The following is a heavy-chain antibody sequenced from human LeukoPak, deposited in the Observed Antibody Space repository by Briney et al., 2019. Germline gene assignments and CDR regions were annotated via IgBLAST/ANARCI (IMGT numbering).Heavy chain of an antibody. J-gene: IGHJ4*02. CDR2: IYYSGST. CDR1: GGSINNYY. Sequence: PSETLSLTCTVSGGSINNYYWSWIRQPPGKGLEWIGYIYYSGSTYYNPSLKSRVTISVDTSKNQFSLKLSPVTAADTAVYYCARGMTTVTSWIYYFDYWGQGTLVTVSS. V-gene: IGHV4-59*12. D-gene: IGHD4-17*01. CDR3: ARGMTTVTSWIYYFDY.